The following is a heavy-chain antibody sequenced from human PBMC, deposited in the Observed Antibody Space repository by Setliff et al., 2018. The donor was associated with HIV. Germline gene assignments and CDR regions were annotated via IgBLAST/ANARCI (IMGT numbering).Heavy chain of an antibody. J-gene: IGHJ4*02. D-gene: IGHD3-10*01. CDR1: GGSIISSSYY. CDR2: MYDRGTT. V-gene: IGHV4-39*01. CDR3: VRQGLTMNRGVPAPILYYFDY. Sequence: SSETLSLTCTVSGGSIISSSYYWGWIRQHPGKGLEWIGTMYDRGTTYNNPSLKSRVTFSADTSKNQFSLNLNSVTATDTAVYYCVRQGLTMNRGVPAPILYYFDYWGQGILVTVSS.